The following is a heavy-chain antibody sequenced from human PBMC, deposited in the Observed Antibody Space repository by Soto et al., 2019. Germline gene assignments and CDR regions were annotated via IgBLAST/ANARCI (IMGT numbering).Heavy chain of an antibody. CDR1: GFTFTSSS. CDR3: AAGDSSGYYGG. CDR2: ITVGTGNT. V-gene: IGHV1-58*01. Sequence: SVKVSCKASGFTFTSSSVQGVRQARGQRLEWIGWITVGTGNTNYAQKFQERVTITRDMSTSTAYMELKNLRSEDTAVYYCAAGDSSGYYGGWGQGTQVTVSS. D-gene: IGHD3-22*01. J-gene: IGHJ4*02.